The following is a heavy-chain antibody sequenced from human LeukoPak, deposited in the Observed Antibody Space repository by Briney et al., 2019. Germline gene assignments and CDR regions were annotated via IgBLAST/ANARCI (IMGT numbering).Heavy chain of an antibody. D-gene: IGHD3-3*01. CDR3: ARVKGDDFWSGYYYFDY. CDR2: IYHSGST. Sequence: SETLSLTCTVSGYSISSGYYWGWIRQPPGKGLEWIGSIYHSGSTYYNPSLKSRVTISVDTSKNQFSLKLSSVTAADTAVYYCARVKGDDFWSGYYYFDYWGQGTLVTVSS. J-gene: IGHJ4*02. V-gene: IGHV4-38-2*02. CDR1: GYSISSGYY.